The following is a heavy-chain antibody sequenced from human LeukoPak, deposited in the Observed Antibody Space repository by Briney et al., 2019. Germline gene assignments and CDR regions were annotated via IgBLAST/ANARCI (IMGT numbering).Heavy chain of an antibody. CDR3: AIIGRYCSSTSCYRAFDY. CDR2: INHSGST. Sequence: SETLPLTCAVYGGSFSGYYWSWIRQPPGKGLEWIGEINHSGSTNYNPSLKSRVTISVDTSKNQFSLKLSSVTAADTAVYYCAIIGRYCSSTSCYRAFDYWGQGTLVTVSS. D-gene: IGHD2-2*01. J-gene: IGHJ4*02. CDR1: GGSFSGYY. V-gene: IGHV4-34*01.